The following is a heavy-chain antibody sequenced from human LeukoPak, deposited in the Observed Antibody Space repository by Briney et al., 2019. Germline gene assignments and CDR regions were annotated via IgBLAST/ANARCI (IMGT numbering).Heavy chain of an antibody. J-gene: IGHJ4*02. D-gene: IGHD6-19*01. CDR1: GFTFSSYA. CDR3: ARGPWEYSSGDC. V-gene: IGHV3-30-3*01. CDR2: ISYDVSNK. Sequence: GGSLRLSCAASGFTFSSYAMHWVRQAPGKGLEWVAVISYDVSNKYYADSVKGRFTISRDNSKNTLYLQMNSLRAEDTAVYYCARGPWEYSSGDCWGQGTLVTVSS.